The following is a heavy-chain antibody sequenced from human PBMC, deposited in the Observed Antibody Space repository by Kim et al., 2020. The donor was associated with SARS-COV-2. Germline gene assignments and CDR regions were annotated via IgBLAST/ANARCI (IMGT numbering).Heavy chain of an antibody. D-gene: IGHD3-22*01. CDR3: AKNRGMHYDTSGYYFDY. J-gene: IGHJ4*02. V-gene: IGHV3-30*02. Sequence: VKGRFTLSRDNSKNTMYLEMNSLRAEDTAMYYCAKNRGMHYDTSGYYFDYWGQGTLVTVSS.